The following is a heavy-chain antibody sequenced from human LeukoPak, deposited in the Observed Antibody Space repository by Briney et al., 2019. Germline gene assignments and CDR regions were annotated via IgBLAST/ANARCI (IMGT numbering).Heavy chain of an antibody. V-gene: IGHV1-2*02. CDR2: INPNSGGT. J-gene: IGHJ3*02. D-gene: IGHD2-2*01. CDR3: AREGDSRLVVPAAIQSGAHAFDI. Sequence: ASVKVSCKASGYTFTGYYMHWVRQAPGQGLEWMGWINPNSGGTNYAQKFQGRVTITADESTSTAYMELSSLRSEDTAVYYCAREGDSRLVVPAAIQSGAHAFDIWGQGTMVTVSS. CDR1: GYTFTGYY.